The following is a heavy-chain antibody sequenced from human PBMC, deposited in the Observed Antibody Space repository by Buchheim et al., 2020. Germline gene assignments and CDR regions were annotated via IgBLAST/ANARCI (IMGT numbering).Heavy chain of an antibody. CDR1: GFTFNNFE. CDR3: VRVAGYYFDY. CDR2: ISSRGGTI. J-gene: IGHJ4*02. V-gene: IGHV3-48*03. D-gene: IGHD6-19*01. Sequence: EVQLVESGGGLVQPGGSLRLSCAASGFTFNNFEMKWVRQAPGKGREWVAYISSRGGTIYYADSVKGRFTISRDNAKTSLYRQMNSLRGEDTAIYYCVRVAGYYFDYWGQGTL.